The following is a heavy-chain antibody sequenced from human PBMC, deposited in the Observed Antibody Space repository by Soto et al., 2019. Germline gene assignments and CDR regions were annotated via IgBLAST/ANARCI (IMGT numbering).Heavy chain of an antibody. CDR2: INAGNGNT. D-gene: IGHD1-1*01. CDR1: GYTFTGYA. V-gene: IGHV1-3*01. J-gene: IGHJ4*02. Sequence: ASVKVSCKASGYTFTGYAMHWVRQAPGQRLEWMGWINAGNGNTKYSQKFQGRVTITRDTSASTASMELNSLRAEDTALYYCGKDLNEYSPNTFGYFDYWGQGTLVTVS. CDR3: GKDLNEYSPNTFGYFDY.